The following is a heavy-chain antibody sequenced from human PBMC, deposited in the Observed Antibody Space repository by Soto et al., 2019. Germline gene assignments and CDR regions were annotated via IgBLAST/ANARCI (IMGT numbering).Heavy chain of an antibody. CDR2: ISSSSSYI. J-gene: IGHJ6*02. D-gene: IGHD6-13*01. CDR1: GFTFSSYS. V-gene: IGHV3-21*01. CDR3: ARDPKQQLRRNMDV. Sequence: GGSLRLSCAASGFTFSSYSMNWVRQAPGKGLEWVSSISSSSSYIYYADSVKGRFTISRDNAKNSLYLQMNSLRAEDTAVYYCARDPKQQLRRNMDVWGQGTTVTVSS.